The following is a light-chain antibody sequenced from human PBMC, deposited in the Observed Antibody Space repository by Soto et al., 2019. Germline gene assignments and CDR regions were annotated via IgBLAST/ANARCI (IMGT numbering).Light chain of an antibody. V-gene: IGLV1-40*01. CDR1: NSNIGAGYD. CDR2: GNS. CDR3: QSYDSGQSGHVL. Sequence: QSALTQPPSVSGAPGQRVTISFTGNNSNIGAGYDVLWYQQLPGTAPRLLIYGNSNRPSGVPDRFAGSKSGTSASVVITGLQADDEADYYCQSYDSGQSGHVLFGGGTKLTVL. J-gene: IGLJ3*02.